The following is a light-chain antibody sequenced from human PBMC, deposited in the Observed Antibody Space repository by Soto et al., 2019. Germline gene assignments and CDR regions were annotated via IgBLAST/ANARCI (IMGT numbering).Light chain of an antibody. CDR1: QSVSSY. CDR2: DAS. V-gene: IGKV3-11*01. Sequence: EIVLTQSPATLSLSPGERATLSCRASQSVSSYLAWYQQKPGQAPRLLIYDASNRATGIPARFSGSGSGTDFTLTISSLEPEDFAVYYCQQRSNWPPNTFGQGTNLEIK. CDR3: QQRSNWPPNT. J-gene: IGKJ2*01.